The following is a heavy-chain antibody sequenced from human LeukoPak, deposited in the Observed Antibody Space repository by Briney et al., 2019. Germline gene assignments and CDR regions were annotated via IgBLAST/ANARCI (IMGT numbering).Heavy chain of an antibody. CDR1: GFTFSNYD. CDR3: VGCGIDYSNYGDYFDY. D-gene: IGHD4-11*01. Sequence: PGGSLRLSCAASGFTFSNYDMSWIRQAPGKGLEWVSYISSSGSSIYYADSVKGRFTISRDNSKNTLYLQMNSLRAEDTAVYYCVGCGIDYSNYGDYFDYWGQGTLVTVSS. V-gene: IGHV3-11*04. J-gene: IGHJ4*02. CDR2: ISSSGSSI.